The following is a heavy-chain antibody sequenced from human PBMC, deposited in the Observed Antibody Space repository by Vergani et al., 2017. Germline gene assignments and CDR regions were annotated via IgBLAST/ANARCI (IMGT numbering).Heavy chain of an antibody. CDR2: INHSGST. J-gene: IGHJ5*02. CDR1: GGSFSGYY. V-gene: IGHV4-34*01. CDR3: ARGRKTVAGIGGWFDP. Sequence: QVQLQQWGAGLFKPSETLSLTCAVYGGSFSGYYWSWIRQPPGKGLEWIGEINHSGSTNYNPSLKSRVTISVDTSKNQFSLKLSSVTAADTAVYSCARGRKTVAGIGGWFDPWGQGTLVTVSS. D-gene: IGHD6-19*01.